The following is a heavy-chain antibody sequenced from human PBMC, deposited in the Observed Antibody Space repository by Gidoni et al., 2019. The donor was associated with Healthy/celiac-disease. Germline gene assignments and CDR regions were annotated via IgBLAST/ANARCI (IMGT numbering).Heavy chain of an antibody. D-gene: IGHD6-19*01. V-gene: IGHV5-51*03. CDR2: IYPGDSDT. J-gene: IGHJ3*02. CDR1: GYSFTSYW. CDR3: ARLSDSSGWYDAFDI. Sequence: EVQLVQSGAEVKKPGESLKISCQGSGYSFTSYWIGWVRQMPGKGLEWMGIIYPGDSDTRYSPSFQGQVTISADKSISTAYLQWSSLKASDTAMYYCARLSDSSGWYDAFDIWGQGTMVTVSS.